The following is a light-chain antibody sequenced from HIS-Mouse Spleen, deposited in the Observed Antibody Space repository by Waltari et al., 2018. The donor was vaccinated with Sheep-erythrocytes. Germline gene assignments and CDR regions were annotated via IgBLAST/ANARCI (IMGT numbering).Light chain of an antibody. V-gene: IGLV3-1*01. J-gene: IGLJ2*01. CDR1: KLGDKY. CDR2: QVS. CDR3: QAWDSSTEV. Sequence: SYELTQPPSVSVSPGQTASITCSGDKLGDKYACWYQQTPGQSPVLVSYQVSKRPSGSTERFSGSNSGNTATLTISGTQAMDEADYYCQAWDSSTEVFGGGTKLTVL.